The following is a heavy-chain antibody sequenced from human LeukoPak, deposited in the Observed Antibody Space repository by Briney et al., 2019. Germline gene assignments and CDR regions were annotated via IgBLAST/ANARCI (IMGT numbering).Heavy chain of an antibody. J-gene: IGHJ4*02. CDR3: AKSDGEKFDY. V-gene: IGHV3-23*01. D-gene: IGHD4-17*01. Sequence: GGSLRLSCAASGFTFSSYAMSWVSQAPGKGLEWVSAISGSGGSTYYADSVKGRFTISRDNSKDTLYLQMNSLRAEDTGVYYCAKSDGEKFDYWGQGTLVTVSS. CDR2: ISGSGGST. CDR1: GFTFSSYA.